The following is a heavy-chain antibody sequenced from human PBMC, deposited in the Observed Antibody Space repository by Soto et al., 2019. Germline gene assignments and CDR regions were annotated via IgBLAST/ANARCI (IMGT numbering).Heavy chain of an antibody. CDR1: GGSISSYY. D-gene: IGHD6-13*01. Sequence: QVQLQESGPGLVKPSETLSLTCTVSGGSISSYYWSWIRQPPGKGLEWIGYIYYSGSTNYNPSLKSRVTIAVDTSKNQFSLKLSSVTAADTAVYYCARSIPSQPFYSSSGKSGMDVWGQGTTVTVSS. V-gene: IGHV4-59*08. J-gene: IGHJ6*02. CDR2: IYYSGST. CDR3: ARSIPSQPFYSSSGKSGMDV.